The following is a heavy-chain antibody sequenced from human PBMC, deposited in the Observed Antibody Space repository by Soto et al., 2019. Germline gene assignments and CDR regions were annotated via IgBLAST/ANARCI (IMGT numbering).Heavy chain of an antibody. CDR3: AKVGYSYGYVY. Sequence: GGSLRLSCAASGFTFSSYAMSWVRQAPGKGLEWVSAISGSGGSTYYADSVKGRFIISRDNAKNTLYLQMNSLRAEDTAVYYCAKVGYSYGYVYWGQGTLVTVSS. CDR2: ISGSGGST. D-gene: IGHD5-18*01. V-gene: IGHV3-23*01. CDR1: GFTFSSYA. J-gene: IGHJ4*02.